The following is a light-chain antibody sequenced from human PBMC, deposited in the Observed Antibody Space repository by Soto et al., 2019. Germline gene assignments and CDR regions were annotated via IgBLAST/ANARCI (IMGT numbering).Light chain of an antibody. V-gene: IGKV1-39*01. Sequence: DIQMTQSPSSLSASVGDRVTITCRASQSISSYLNWYQQKPGKAPKLLIYAASSLQSGVPSRFSGSGSGTDFTLTISSLQAEDFATCYCQQSYSTPYTGXQGTEVDSK. CDR1: QSISSY. CDR3: QQSYSTPYT. J-gene: IGKJ2*01. CDR2: AAS.